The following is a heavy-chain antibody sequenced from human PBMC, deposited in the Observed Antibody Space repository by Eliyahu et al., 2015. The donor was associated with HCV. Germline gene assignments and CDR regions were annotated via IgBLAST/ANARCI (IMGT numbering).Heavy chain of an antibody. V-gene: IGHV1-69*01. D-gene: IGHD6-6*01. CDR3: ARVDRAGLAGRLLN. Sequence: QVQLVQSGAEVEXPGSSVKVSXKASGXXFSNYAINWVRQAPGQGLEWMGGNXPIFGTTNYAQRFQGRITFTADESTSTAYMELSSLTSEDTAMYYCARVDRAGLAGRLLNWGQGTLV. CDR2: NXPIFGTT. CDR1: GXXFSNYA. J-gene: IGHJ4*02.